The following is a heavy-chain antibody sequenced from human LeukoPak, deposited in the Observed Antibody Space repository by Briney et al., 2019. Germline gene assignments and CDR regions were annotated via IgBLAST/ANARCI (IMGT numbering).Heavy chain of an antibody. V-gene: IGHV3-23*01. Sequence: GGSLRLSCAASGFTFSSYAMSWVRQAPGKGLEWVSAISGSGGSTYYAGSVKGRFTISRDNSKNTLYLQMNSLRAEDTAVYYCVYDSSGYPTPAFDYWGQGTLVTVSS. D-gene: IGHD3-22*01. CDR2: ISGSGGST. J-gene: IGHJ4*02. CDR3: VYDSSGYPTPAFDY. CDR1: GFTFSSYA.